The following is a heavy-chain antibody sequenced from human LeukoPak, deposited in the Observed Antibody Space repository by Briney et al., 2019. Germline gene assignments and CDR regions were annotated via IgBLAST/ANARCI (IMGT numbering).Heavy chain of an antibody. CDR1: GFTFRSHA. CDR2: IYENGGTT. J-gene: IGHJ4*02. V-gene: IGHV3-23*01. Sequence: GGSLRLSCVGSGFTFRSHAMSWVRQAPEKGLEFVSGIYENGGTTYYADSVKGRFSISRDNSKNTLYLQMDSLRGEDTAVFYCAKDFRIGYSAHFDYWGQGALVTVSS. CDR3: AKDFRIGYSAHFDY. D-gene: IGHD2-21*01.